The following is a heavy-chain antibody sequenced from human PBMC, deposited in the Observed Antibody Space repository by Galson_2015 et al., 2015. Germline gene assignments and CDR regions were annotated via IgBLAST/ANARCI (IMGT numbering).Heavy chain of an antibody. CDR3: TTSNPIVVVPGDY. CDR1: GFTFSNAW. CDR2: IKSKTDGGTT. J-gene: IGHJ4*02. V-gene: IGHV3-15*01. D-gene: IGHD2-2*01. Sequence: SLRLSCAASGFTFSNAWMSWVRQAPGKGLEWVGRIKSKTDGGTTDYAAPVKGRFTISRDDSKNTLYLQMNSLKTEDTAVYYCTTSNPIVVVPGDYWGQGTLVTVSS.